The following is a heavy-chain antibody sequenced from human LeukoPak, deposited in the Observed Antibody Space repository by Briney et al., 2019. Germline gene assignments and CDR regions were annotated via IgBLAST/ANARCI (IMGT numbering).Heavy chain of an antibody. Sequence: PSETLSLTCTVSGDSISSSSYYWGWIRQPPGKGLEWIGSIYSSGSTYYNPSLRSRVTISVDTSKNQFSLKLSSVTAADTAVYYCARGGGYGEHFDPWGQGTLVTVSS. CDR3: ARGGGYGEHFDP. J-gene: IGHJ5*02. CDR1: GDSISSSSYY. V-gene: IGHV4-39*07. D-gene: IGHD4-17*01. CDR2: IYSSGST.